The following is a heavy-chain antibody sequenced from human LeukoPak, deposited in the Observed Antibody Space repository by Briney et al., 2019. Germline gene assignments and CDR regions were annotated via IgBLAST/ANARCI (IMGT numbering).Heavy chain of an antibody. D-gene: IGHD2-15*01. CDR3: ARDGSRVRYCSGGSCYRPLNWFDP. Sequence: PSETLSLTCAVYGGSFSGYYWSWIRQPPGKGLEWIGEINHSGSTNYNPSLKSRVTISVDTSKNQLSLKLSSVTAADTAVYYCARDGSRVRYCSGGSCYRPLNWFDPWGQGTLVTVSS. CDR2: INHSGST. CDR1: GGSFSGYY. J-gene: IGHJ5*02. V-gene: IGHV4-34*01.